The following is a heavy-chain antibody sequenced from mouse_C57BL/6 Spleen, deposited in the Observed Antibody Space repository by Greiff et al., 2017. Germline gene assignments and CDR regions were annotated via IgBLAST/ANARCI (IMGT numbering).Heavy chain of an antibody. CDR1: GFTFSDYY. CDR2: INHDGSST. V-gene: IGHV5-16*01. J-gene: IGHJ1*03. CDR3: ARELGSSHWYFDV. Sequence: EVQGVESEGGLVQPGRSMKLSCTASGFTFSDYYMAWVRQVPENGLEWVANINHDGSSTYYLDSLKSRFIISRDNAKNILYLQMSRLKSEDTATYYGARELGSSHWYFDVWGTGTTVTVSS. D-gene: IGHD1-1*01.